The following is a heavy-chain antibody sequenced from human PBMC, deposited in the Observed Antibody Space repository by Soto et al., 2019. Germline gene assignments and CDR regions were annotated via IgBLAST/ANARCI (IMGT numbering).Heavy chain of an antibody. Sequence: EVQLVESGGGLVQPGGSLRLSCADSGFSFSTYWMHWVRQGPGKGLVWVSRISPDGSSTNYPDSVRCRFTISRDNAKNTLDLQMNSLRAEETAVYYCARSPGGYYIDWGQGTMVTVSS. V-gene: IGHV3-74*01. CDR2: ISPDGSST. CDR3: ARSPGGYYID. CDR1: GFSFSTYW. D-gene: IGHD1-26*01. J-gene: IGHJ3*01.